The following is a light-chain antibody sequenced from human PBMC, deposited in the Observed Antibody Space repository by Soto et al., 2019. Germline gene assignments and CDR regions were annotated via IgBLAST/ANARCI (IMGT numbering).Light chain of an antibody. V-gene: IGLV1-47*01. J-gene: IGLJ2*01. CDR2: RNN. Sequence: QSVLTQPPSASGTPGQRVTISCSGSSSNIGSNYVYWYQQLPGTVPQLLIXRNNERPSGVPDRFSGSKSGTSASLAISGLRSEDEADYYCAAWDDSLSGVVFGGGTKLTVL. CDR3: AAWDDSLSGVV. CDR1: SSNIGSNY.